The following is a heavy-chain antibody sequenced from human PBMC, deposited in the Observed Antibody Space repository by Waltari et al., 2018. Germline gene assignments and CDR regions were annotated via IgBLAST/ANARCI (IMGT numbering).Heavy chain of an antibody. J-gene: IGHJ5*02. CDR1: GGSFSGYY. Sequence: QVQLQQWGAGLLKPSETLSLTCAVYGGSFSGYYWSWIRQPPGKGLEWIGEINHSGSTNYNPSLKSRVTISVDTSKNQFSLKLSSVTAADTAVYYCARGRVAVAGTKSGNWFDPWGQGTLVTVSS. CDR2: INHSGST. CDR3: ARGRVAVAGTKSGNWFDP. V-gene: IGHV4-34*01. D-gene: IGHD6-19*01.